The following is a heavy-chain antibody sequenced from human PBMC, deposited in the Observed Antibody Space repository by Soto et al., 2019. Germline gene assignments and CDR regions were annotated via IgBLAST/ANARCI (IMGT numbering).Heavy chain of an antibody. Sequence: ASVKVSCKASGYTFTGYYMHWVRQAPGQGLEWMGWINPNSGGTNYAQKFQGWVTMTRDTSISTAYMELSRLRSDDTAVYYCARDFNYGDYVGRYYYYYGMDVWGQGTTVTVSS. CDR2: INPNSGGT. CDR3: ARDFNYGDYVGRYYYYYGMDV. D-gene: IGHD4-17*01. V-gene: IGHV1-2*04. CDR1: GYTFTGYY. J-gene: IGHJ6*02.